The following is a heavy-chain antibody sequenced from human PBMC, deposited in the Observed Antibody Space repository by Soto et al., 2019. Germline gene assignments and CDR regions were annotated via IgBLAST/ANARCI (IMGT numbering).Heavy chain of an antibody. D-gene: IGHD6-13*01. Sequence: HPGGSLRLSCAASGFTFSSYGMHWVRQAPGKGLEWVAVISYDGSNKYYADSVKGRFTISRDNSKNTLYLQMNSLRAEDTAVYYCAKDLASSSWYKDGKYYYYGMDVWGQGTTVTVSS. CDR2: ISYDGSNK. J-gene: IGHJ6*02. CDR1: GFTFSSYG. V-gene: IGHV3-30*18. CDR3: AKDLASSSWYKDGKYYYYGMDV.